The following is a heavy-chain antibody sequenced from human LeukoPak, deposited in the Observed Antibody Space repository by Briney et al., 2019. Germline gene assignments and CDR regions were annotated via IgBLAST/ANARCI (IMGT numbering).Heavy chain of an antibody. Sequence: PSETLSLTCAVYGGSFSGYYWSWIRQPPGKGLEWIGSIYYSGSTNYNPSLKSRVTISVDTSKNQFSLKLSSVTAADTAVYYCARELTDFDYWGQGTLVTVSS. D-gene: IGHD3-9*01. CDR1: GGSFSGYY. CDR3: ARELTDFDY. CDR2: IYYSGST. V-gene: IGHV4-34*01. J-gene: IGHJ4*02.